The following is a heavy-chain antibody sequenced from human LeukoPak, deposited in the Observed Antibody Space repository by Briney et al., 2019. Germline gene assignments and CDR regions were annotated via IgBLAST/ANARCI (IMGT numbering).Heavy chain of an antibody. CDR2: IDPSGDTI. J-gene: IGHJ4*02. V-gene: IGHV3-11*04. D-gene: IGHD6-13*01. CDR1: GFTFSDYY. CDR3: ARYRGHSTTWPYFSDY. Sequence: GGSLRLSCVASGFTFSDYYMSWIRQSPEKGLERVSYIDPSGDTISYADSVKGRFTISRDNAKNSLYLRMNALRAEDTAVYYCARYRGHSTTWPYFSDYWGQGTLVTVSS.